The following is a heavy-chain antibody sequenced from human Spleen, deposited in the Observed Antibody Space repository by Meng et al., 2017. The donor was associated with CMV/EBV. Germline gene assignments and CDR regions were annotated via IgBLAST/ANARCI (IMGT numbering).Heavy chain of an antibody. J-gene: IGHJ6*02. CDR3: ARAGGFGSYSGMDV. Sequence: GSLRLSCTVSGGSISRYYWNWIRQPPGKGLEWIGNVYYSGSTNYNPSLKSRVTISVDTSKNQFSLKLSSVTAADTAIYYCARAGGFGSYSGMDVWGQGTTVTVSS. CDR2: VYYSGST. D-gene: IGHD2-21*01. CDR1: GGSISRYY. V-gene: IGHV4-59*01.